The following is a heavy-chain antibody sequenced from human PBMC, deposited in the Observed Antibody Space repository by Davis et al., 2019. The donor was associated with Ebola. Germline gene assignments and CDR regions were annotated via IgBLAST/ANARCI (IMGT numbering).Heavy chain of an antibody. V-gene: IGHV1-18*01. D-gene: IGHD3-3*01. CDR3: ARVNYDCWSSYDY. J-gene: IGHJ4*02. CDR2: ISAYNGNT. Sequence: AASVQVSCKASGGTFSSYAISWVRQAPGQGLEWMGWISAYNGNTNYAQKLQGRVTMTTDTSTSTAYMELRSLRSDDTAVYYCARVNYDCWSSYDYWGQGTLVTVSS. CDR1: GGTFSSYA.